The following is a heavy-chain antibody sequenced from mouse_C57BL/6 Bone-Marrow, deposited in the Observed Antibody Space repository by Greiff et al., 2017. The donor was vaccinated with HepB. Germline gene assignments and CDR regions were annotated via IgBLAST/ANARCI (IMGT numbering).Heavy chain of an antibody. CDR3: ARPPLYGSSRAWFAY. V-gene: IGHV1-39*01. CDR1: GYSFTDYN. Sequence: VQLKESGPELVKPGASVKISCKASGYSFTDYNMNWVKQSNGKSLEWIGVINPNYGTTSYNQKFKGKATLTVDQSSSTAYMQLNSLTSEDSAVYYWARPPLYGSSRAWFAYWGQGTLVTVSA. CDR2: INPNYGTT. J-gene: IGHJ3*01. D-gene: IGHD1-1*01.